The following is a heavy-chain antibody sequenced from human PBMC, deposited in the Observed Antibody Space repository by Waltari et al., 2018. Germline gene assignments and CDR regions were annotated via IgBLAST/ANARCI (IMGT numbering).Heavy chain of an antibody. V-gene: IGHV4-59*11. CDR1: GGSISSHY. CDR2: IYYSGST. D-gene: IGHD6-25*01. Sequence: QVQLQESGPGLVKPSETLSLTCAVSGGSISSHYWSWIRQPPGKGLEWIGYIYYSGSTNYNPSLKSRVTISVDTSKNQFSLKLSSVTAADTAVYYCARRLHTGWFDPWGQGTLVTVSS. CDR3: ARRLHTGWFDP. J-gene: IGHJ5*02.